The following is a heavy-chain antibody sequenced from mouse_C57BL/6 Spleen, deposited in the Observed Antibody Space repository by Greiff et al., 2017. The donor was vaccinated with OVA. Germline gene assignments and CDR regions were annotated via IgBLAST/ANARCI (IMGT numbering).Heavy chain of an antibody. CDR2: IDPSDSET. J-gene: IGHJ1*03. CDR1: GYTFTSYW. CDR3: ASLYGRGGYFDV. V-gene: IGHV1-52*01. D-gene: IGHD1-1*01. Sequence: QVQLQQPGAELVRPGSSVKLSCKASGYTFTSYWMHWVKQRPIQGLEWIGNIDPSDSETHYNQKFKDKATLTVDKSSSTAYMQLSSLTSEDSAVYYCASLYGRGGYFDVWGTGTTVTVSS.